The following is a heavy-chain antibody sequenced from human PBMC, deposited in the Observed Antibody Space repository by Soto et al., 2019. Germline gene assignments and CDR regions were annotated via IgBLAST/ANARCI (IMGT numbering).Heavy chain of an antibody. CDR3: XXXXXCQETXGIDV. V-gene: IGHV1-46*01. CDR1: GYTXXXXX. Sequence: QVQLVQSGAEVKKPGASVKVSCKASGYTXXXXXXXWARQAPGQGPEWVGIINPSGGSTSYAQKFQGRVXXXXXXXXXXXXXXXXXXXXXXXXXXXXXXXXXCQETXGIDVWGQGTTVTVSS. D-gene: IGHD2-15*01. J-gene: IGHJ6*02. CDR2: INPSGGST.